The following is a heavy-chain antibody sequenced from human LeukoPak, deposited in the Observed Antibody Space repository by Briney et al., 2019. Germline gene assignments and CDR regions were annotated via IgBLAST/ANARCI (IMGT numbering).Heavy chain of an antibody. V-gene: IGHV4-30-4*07. CDR2: IYYSGST. D-gene: IGHD3-22*01. CDR1: GGSISSGGYS. CDR3: ARVDYYDSSGSGEN. J-gene: IGHJ4*02. Sequence: TLSLTCAVSGGSISSGGYSWSWIRQPPGKGLEWIGYIYYSGSTYYNPSLKSRVTISVDTSKNQFSLKLSSVTAADTAVYYCARVDYYDSSGSGENWGQGTLVTVSS.